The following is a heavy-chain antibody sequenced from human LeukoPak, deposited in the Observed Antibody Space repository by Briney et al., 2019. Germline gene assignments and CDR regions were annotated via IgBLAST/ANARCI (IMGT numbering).Heavy chain of an antibody. D-gene: IGHD3-22*01. Sequence: SETLSLTCIVSGGSISSYYWSWIRQPPGQGLEWVGSVYHSGSIYYNPSLKSRVIMSVDTSKNQFSLKLSSLTAADTAIYYCAREIYYDSSAYDYWGQGTLVTVSS. J-gene: IGHJ4*02. V-gene: IGHV4-59*04. CDR2: VYHSGSI. CDR1: GGSISSYY. CDR3: AREIYYDSSAYDY.